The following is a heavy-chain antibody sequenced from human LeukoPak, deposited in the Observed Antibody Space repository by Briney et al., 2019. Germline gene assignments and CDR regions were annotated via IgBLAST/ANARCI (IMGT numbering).Heavy chain of an antibody. Sequence: PGGSLRLSCAASGFTFSSYGMHWVRQAPGKGLEWVAFIRYDGSNKYYADSVKGRFTISRDNSKNTLYLQMNSLRAEDTAVYYCGKAGGWFGELLGYYYYMDVWGKGTTVTISS. D-gene: IGHD3-10*01. J-gene: IGHJ6*03. CDR3: GKAGGWFGELLGYYYYMDV. V-gene: IGHV3-30*02. CDR2: IRYDGSNK. CDR1: GFTFSSYG.